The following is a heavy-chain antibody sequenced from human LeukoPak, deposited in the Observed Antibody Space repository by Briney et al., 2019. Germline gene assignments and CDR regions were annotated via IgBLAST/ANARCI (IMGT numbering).Heavy chain of an antibody. CDR2: ISGSGGST. V-gene: IGHV3-23*01. J-gene: IGHJ4*02. CDR3: ARDDYGSDY. Sequence: GGSLRLSCAASGFTFSSYGMSWVRQAPGKGLEWVSAISGSGGSTYYADSVKGRFTISRDNSKNTLYLQLNNLRSDDTAMYYCARDDYGSDYWGQGTLVTVSS. CDR1: GFTFSSYG. D-gene: IGHD4/OR15-4a*01.